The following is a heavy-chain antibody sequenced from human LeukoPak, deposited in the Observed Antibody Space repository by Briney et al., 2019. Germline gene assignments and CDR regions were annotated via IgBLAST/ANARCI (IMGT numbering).Heavy chain of an antibody. CDR3: ARGGGLDV. CDR2: INHNGNVN. V-gene: IGHV3-7*03. Sequence: TGGSLRLSCAASGFTFSDHYMDWARQAPGKGLEWVASINHNGNVNYYVDSVKGRFTISRDNAKNSLYLQMSNLRAEDTAVYFCARGGGLDVWGQGATVTVSS. J-gene: IGHJ6*02. CDR1: GFTFSDHY. D-gene: IGHD3-16*01.